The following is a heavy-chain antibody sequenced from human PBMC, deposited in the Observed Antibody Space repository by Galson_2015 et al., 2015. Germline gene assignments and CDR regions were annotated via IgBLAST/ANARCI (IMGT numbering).Heavy chain of an antibody. Sequence: SLRLSCAASGFTFSSYEMNWVRQAPGKGLEWVSYISSSGSTIYYADSVKGRFTISRDNAKNSLYLQMNSLRAEDTAVYYCAREDLRSLWNWGQGTMVTVSS. D-gene: IGHD3-3*01. CDR2: ISSSGSTI. CDR1: GFTFSSYE. V-gene: IGHV3-48*03. CDR3: AREDLRSLWN. J-gene: IGHJ3*01.